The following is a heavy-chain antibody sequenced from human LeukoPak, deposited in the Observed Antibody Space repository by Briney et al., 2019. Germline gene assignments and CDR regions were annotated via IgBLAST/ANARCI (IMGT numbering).Heavy chain of an antibody. V-gene: IGHV1-18*01. J-gene: IGHJ5*02. D-gene: IGHD3-22*01. CDR1: GYTFTSYG. CDR2: ISAYNGNT. CDR3: ARGAYYYDGSGYYGLDP. Sequence: ASVKVSCKASGYTFTSYGISWVRQAPGQGLEWMGWISAYNGNTNYAQKLQGRVTMTTDTSTSTAYMELSSLRSEDTAAYYCARGAYYYDGSGYYGLDPWGQGTLVTVSS.